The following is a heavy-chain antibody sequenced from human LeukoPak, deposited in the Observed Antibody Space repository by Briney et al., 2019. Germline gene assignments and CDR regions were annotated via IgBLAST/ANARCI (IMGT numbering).Heavy chain of an antibody. J-gene: IGHJ4*02. D-gene: IGHD5-18*01. CDR1: GGSFSGYY. Sequence: SSETLSLTCAVYGGSFSGYYWSWIRQPPGKGLEWIGEINHSGSTNYNPSLKSRVTISVDTSKNQFSLKLSSVTAADTAVYYCARFGGKYSYGRGLHDYWGQGTLVTVSS. CDR3: ARFGGKYSYGRGLHDY. CDR2: INHSGST. V-gene: IGHV4-34*01.